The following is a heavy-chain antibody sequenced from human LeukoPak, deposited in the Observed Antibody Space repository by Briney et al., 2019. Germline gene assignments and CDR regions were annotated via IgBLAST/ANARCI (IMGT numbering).Heavy chain of an antibody. CDR3: GSQREWSLTEYHFDY. D-gene: IGHD3-3*01. J-gene: IGHJ4*02. Sequence: SETLSLTCTVSGYSIGSGYYCGWIRQPPGKGLEWIGSVYHSGSTYYNPSLKSRVTISTDKSKNQFSLKLTSVTAADTAVYYCGSQREWSLTEYHFDYWGQGTLVTVSS. CDR1: GYSIGSGYY. CDR2: VYHSGST. V-gene: IGHV4-38-2*02.